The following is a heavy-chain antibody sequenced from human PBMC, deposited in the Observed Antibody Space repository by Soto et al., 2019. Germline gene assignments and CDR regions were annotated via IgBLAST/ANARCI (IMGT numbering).Heavy chain of an antibody. CDR3: ARGRGYSGHRVYYYYGMDV. V-gene: IGHV1-46*01. D-gene: IGHD5-12*01. CDR1: GYTFTSYY. J-gene: IGHJ6*02. CDR2: INPSGGST. Sequence: GASVKVSCKASGYTFTSYYMHWVRQAPGQGLEWMGIINPSGGSTSYAQKFQGRVTMTRDMSTSTVYMELSSLRSEDTAVYYCARGRGYSGHRVYYYYGMDVWGQGTTVTVSS.